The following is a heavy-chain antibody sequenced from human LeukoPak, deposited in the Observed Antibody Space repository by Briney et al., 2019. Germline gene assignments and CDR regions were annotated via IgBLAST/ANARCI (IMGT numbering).Heavy chain of an antibody. J-gene: IGHJ4*02. Sequence: GASVKVSCKASGGTFSSYAISWVRQAPGQGLEWMGRIIPILGIANYAQKFQGRVTITADKSTSTTYLELNNLGSEDTAVYFCSLSKRTSDGSAVDYWGPGTLAAVSS. D-gene: IGHD5-24*01. CDR3: SLSKRTSDGSAVDY. V-gene: IGHV1-69*04. CDR2: IIPILGIA. CDR1: GGTFSSYA.